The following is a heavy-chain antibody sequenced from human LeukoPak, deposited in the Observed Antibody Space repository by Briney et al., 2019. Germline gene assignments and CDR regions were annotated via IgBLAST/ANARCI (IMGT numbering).Heavy chain of an antibody. CDR1: GGSISSYH. CDR2: LFYSGST. Sequence: SETLSLTCTVPGGSISSYHWSWIRQPPGKGLEWIAYLFYSGSTDYNPSLESRVTISVDTSKNQFSLKLRSVTAADTAVYYCATVAVIRGVTYFDYWGQGTLVTVSS. V-gene: IGHV4-59*01. CDR3: ATVAVIRGVTYFDY. J-gene: IGHJ4*02. D-gene: IGHD3-10*01.